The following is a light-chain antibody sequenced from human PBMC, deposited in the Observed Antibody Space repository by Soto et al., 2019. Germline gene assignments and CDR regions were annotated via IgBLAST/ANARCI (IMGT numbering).Light chain of an antibody. CDR3: QQRSDWPTRLT. CDR2: DAS. J-gene: IGKJ4*01. CDR1: QTINNF. V-gene: IGKV3-11*01. Sequence: EIVLTQSPATLSLSLGERATLSCRASQTINNFLAWYQQKPGQAPRLLVYDASYRAIGIPARFSGSGSGTDFDLTISSRDPEDFAVYYCQQRSDWPTRLTFGGGTKVEIK.